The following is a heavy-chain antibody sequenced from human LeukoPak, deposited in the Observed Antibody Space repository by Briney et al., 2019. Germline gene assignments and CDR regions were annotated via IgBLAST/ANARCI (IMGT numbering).Heavy chain of an antibody. D-gene: IGHD2-2*01. CDR3: ARDRYCSSTSCYAYHFDY. CDR2: ISAYNGNT. V-gene: IGHV1-18*01. Sequence: GASVKVSCKASGYTFTSYGISWVRQAPGQGLERMGWISAYNGNTNYAQKLQGRVTMTTDTSTSTAYMELRSLRSDDTAVYYCARDRYCSSTSCYAYHFDYWGQGTLVTVSS. J-gene: IGHJ4*02. CDR1: GYTFTSYG.